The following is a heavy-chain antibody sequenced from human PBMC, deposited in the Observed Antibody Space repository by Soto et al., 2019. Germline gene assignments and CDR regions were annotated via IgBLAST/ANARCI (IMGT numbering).Heavy chain of an antibody. CDR2: IKSKTDGGTT. CDR3: TTEGKYKPDDY. Sequence: GGSLRLSCAASGFTFSTYSMNWVRRAPGKGLEWVGRIKSKTDGGTTDYAAPVKGRFTISRDDSKNTLYLQMNSLKTEDTAVYYCTTEGKYKPDDYWGQGTLVTVSS. CDR1: GFTFSTYS. V-gene: IGHV3-15*07. J-gene: IGHJ4*02. D-gene: IGHD1-20*01.